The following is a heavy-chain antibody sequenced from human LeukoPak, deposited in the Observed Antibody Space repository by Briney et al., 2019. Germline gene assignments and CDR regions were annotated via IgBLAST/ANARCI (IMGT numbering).Heavy chain of an antibody. V-gene: IGHV1-18*01. Sequence: ASVTVSCTASGYTFTSYGISWVRQAPGQGLEWMGWISAYNGNTNYAQKLQGRVTMTTDTSTSTAYMELRSLRSDDTAVYYCARDHSGTDSQNYYYYYGMDVWGQGTTVTVSS. CDR3: ARDHSGTDSQNYYYYYGMDV. D-gene: IGHD3-10*01. CDR2: ISAYNGNT. J-gene: IGHJ6*02. CDR1: GYTFTSYG.